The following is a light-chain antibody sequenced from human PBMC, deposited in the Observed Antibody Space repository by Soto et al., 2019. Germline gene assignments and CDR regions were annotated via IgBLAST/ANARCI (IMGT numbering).Light chain of an antibody. Sequence: EIVLTQSPGTLSLSPGEAATLSCRAGQSVSSSQLAWYQQKPGQAPRLLAYGASSRATGIPERFSGSVSETDFTLSISRLEPEDFAVYYCQHYGNSPLTFGQGTRLEIK. CDR2: GAS. J-gene: IGKJ5*01. V-gene: IGKV3-20*01. CDR3: QHYGNSPLT. CDR1: QSVSSSQ.